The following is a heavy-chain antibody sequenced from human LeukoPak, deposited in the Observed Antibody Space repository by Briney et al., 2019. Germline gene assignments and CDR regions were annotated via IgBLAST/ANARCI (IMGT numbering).Heavy chain of an antibody. CDR1: GYRFTTYW. V-gene: IGHV5-51*01. Sequence: GESLKISCKGSGYRFTTYWIGWLRQMPGKGLEWMGIIFPGDSETLYSPSFQGQVTISADKSISTAYLQWGSLKASDTAMYYCARQGSGYSPTYYYYMDVWGKGTTVTISS. J-gene: IGHJ6*03. CDR2: IFPGDSET. CDR3: ARQGSGYSPTYYYYMDV. D-gene: IGHD5-18*01.